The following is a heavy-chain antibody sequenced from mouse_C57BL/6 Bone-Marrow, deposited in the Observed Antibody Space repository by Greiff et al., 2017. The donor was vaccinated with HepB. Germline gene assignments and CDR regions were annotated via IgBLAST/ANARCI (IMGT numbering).Heavy chain of an antibody. CDR2: IYPGNSDT. Sequence: EVKLQESGTVLARPGASVKMSCKTSGYTFTSYWMHWVKQRPGQGLEWIGAIYPGNSDTSYSQKFKGKAKLTAVTSASTAYMELSSLTNEDSAVYYCTREDFVYYYGSSFAYWGQGTLVTVSA. D-gene: IGHD1-1*01. CDR3: TREDFVYYYGSSFAY. J-gene: IGHJ3*01. CDR1: GYTFTSYW. V-gene: IGHV1-5*01.